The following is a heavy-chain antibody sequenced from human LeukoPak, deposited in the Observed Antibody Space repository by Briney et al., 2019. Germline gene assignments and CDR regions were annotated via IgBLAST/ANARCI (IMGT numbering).Heavy chain of an antibody. CDR1: GGTFSSYA. J-gene: IGHJ4*02. CDR2: IIPIFGTA. V-gene: IGHV1-69*13. Sequence: SVKVSCTASGGTFSSYAISWVRQAPGQGLDWMGGIIPIFGTANYAQKFQGRVTITADEATSTAYMELSSLRSEDTAVYYCARSLHGGCDSSGYYYFDYWGQGTLVTVSS. CDR3: ARSLHGGCDSSGYYYFDY. D-gene: IGHD3-22*01.